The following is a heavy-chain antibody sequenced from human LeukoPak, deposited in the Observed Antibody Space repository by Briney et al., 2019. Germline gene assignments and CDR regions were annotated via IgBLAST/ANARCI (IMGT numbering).Heavy chain of an antibody. CDR1: GFTFDDYG. CDR2: ISWNSANI. J-gene: IGHJ4*02. V-gene: IGHV3-9*01. CDR3: AKDLYSSGWYQLDY. Sequence: GGSLRLSCEASGFTFDDYGMHWVRQAPGKGLEWVTGISWNSANIAYGDSVKGRFTISRDNSRNTLYLQMSSLRAEDTAVYYCAKDLYSSGWYQLDYWGQGTLVTVSS. D-gene: IGHD6-19*01.